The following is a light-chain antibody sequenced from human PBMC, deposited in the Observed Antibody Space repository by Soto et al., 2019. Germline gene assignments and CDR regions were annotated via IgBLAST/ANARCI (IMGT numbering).Light chain of an antibody. CDR2: DAS. V-gene: IGKV1-5*01. J-gene: IGKJ1*01. Sequence: DIQMTQSPSTLSASVGDRVTITCRASQSIGKWLAWYQHKPGKGPKLLIYDASTLESEVPSRFRGSGSGAEFTLTVSSLQPDDFATYYCQQKNSYPWTVGPGTKVEI. CDR1: QSIGKW. CDR3: QQKNSYPWT.